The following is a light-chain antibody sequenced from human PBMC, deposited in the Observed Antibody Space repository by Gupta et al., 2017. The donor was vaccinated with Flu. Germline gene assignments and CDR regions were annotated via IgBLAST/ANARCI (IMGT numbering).Light chain of an antibody. CDR3: SSYTSSDTWV. CDR2: EVS. V-gene: IGLV2-18*02. J-gene: IGLJ3*02. CDR1: SSDFGSYNA. Sequence: SITISCTGTSSDFGSYNAVSWYQQPPGTAHNLMIYEVSKRPAGVPDRFSGSKSGNTASLTISGLQAEDEADYYCSSYTSSDTWVFGGGTKLTVL.